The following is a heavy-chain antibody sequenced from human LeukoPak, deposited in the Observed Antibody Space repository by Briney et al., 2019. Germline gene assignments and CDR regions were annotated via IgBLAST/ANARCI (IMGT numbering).Heavy chain of an antibody. V-gene: IGHV4-39*01. D-gene: IGHD4-11*01. CDR2: IYYSGST. Sequence: PSETLSLTCTVSGGSISSSTSYWGWIRQPPGKGLEWIGSIYYSGSTYYNPSLKSRVTIFVDTSKNQFSLKVNSVTAADTAVYYCARHRDYSVDYFDYWGQGTLVTVSS. CDR1: GGSISSSTSY. CDR3: ARHRDYSVDYFDY. J-gene: IGHJ4*02.